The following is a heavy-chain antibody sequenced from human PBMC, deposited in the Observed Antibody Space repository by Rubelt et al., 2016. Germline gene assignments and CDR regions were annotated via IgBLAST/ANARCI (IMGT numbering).Heavy chain of an antibody. V-gene: IGHV5-10-1*01. D-gene: IGHD4-23*01. CDR2: IDPSDSYT. J-gene: IGHJ5*02. CDR3: ARHAGDGGNSEDWFDP. Sequence: EVQLVQSGAEVKKPGESLRISCKGSGYSFTSYWISWVRQMPGKGLEWMGRIDPSDSYTNYSPSLQGHVTISADKSISTAYLQWSSLKASDTAMYYCARHAGDGGNSEDWFDPWGQGTLVTVSS. CDR1: GYSFTSYW.